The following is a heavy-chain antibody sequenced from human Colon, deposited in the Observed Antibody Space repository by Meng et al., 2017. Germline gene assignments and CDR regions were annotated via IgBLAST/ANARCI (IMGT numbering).Heavy chain of an antibody. Sequence: QVQLQESGPGLVKPSHALPLTGVVSGGSISGDGYYWSWIRQHPGKGLEWIGYVHDSGDTYYKSSLKSRITISIDTSENQFSLKLKSVTAADTAVYYCARDPSNRGAFIDPWGQGTLVTVSS. V-gene: IGHV4-31*11. CDR1: GGSISGDGYY. CDR3: ARDPSNRGAFIDP. D-gene: IGHD3-10*01. J-gene: IGHJ5*02. CDR2: VHDSGDT.